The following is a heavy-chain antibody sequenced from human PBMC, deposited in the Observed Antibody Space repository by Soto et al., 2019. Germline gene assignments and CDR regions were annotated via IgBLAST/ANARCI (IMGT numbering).Heavy chain of an antibody. J-gene: IGHJ5*02. D-gene: IGHD6-13*01. Sequence: SETLSLTCTVSGGSISSVGYYWSWIRQHPGKGLGWIGEINYSGSTNYNPSLKSRVTISVDTSKNQFSLKLSSVTAADTAVYYCARATAAAGTRRVPRPRNWFDPWGQGTLVTVSS. CDR1: GGSISSVGYY. V-gene: IGHV4-31*03. CDR2: INYSGST. CDR3: ARATAAAGTRRVPRPRNWFDP.